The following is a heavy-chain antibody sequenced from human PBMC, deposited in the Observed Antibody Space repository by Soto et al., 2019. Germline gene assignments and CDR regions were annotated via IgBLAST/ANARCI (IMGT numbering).Heavy chain of an antibody. D-gene: IGHD6-6*01. V-gene: IGHV1-18*01. Sequence: GASVKVSCKASGYTFTSYGISWARQAPGQGLEWMGWISAYNGNTNYAQKLQGRVTMTTDTSTSTAYMELRSLRSDDTAVYYCARERIAAPYYYYGMDVWGQGTTVTVSS. J-gene: IGHJ6*02. CDR1: GYTFTSYG. CDR2: ISAYNGNT. CDR3: ARERIAAPYYYYGMDV.